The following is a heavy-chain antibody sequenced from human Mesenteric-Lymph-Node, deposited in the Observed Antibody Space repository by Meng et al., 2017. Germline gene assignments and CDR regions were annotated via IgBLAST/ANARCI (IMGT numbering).Heavy chain of an antibody. V-gene: IGHV1-69*05. CDR3: AIGGYCSGGSCSFLDY. J-gene: IGHJ4*02. Sequence: SVKVSCKASGGTFSSYAISWVRQAPGQGLEWMGGIIPIFGTANYAQKFQGRVTITTDESTSTAYMELSSLRSEDTAVYYCAIGGYCSGGSCSFLDYWGQGTLVTVSS. CDR1: GGTFSSYA. D-gene: IGHD2-15*01. CDR2: IIPIFGTA.